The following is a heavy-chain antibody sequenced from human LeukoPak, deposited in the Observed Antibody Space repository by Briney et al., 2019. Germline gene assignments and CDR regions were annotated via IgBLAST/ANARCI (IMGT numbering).Heavy chain of an antibody. CDR1: RFAFSQAW. J-gene: IGHJ5*02. Sequence: KPGGSLRLFCVASRFAFSQAWMSWVRQAPGKGLEWVGRIKSESDGGRTDYAAPVKGRFTISRDDSKNPQFLQMNSLQTEDTAVYYCTTSGWFDHWGQGTLVTVSS. D-gene: IGHD1-26*01. CDR3: TTSGWFDH. CDR2: IKSESDGGRT. V-gene: IGHV3-15*01.